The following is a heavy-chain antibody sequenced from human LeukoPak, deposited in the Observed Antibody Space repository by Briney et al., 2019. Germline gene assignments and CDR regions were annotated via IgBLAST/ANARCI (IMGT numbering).Heavy chain of an antibody. V-gene: IGHV1-69*13. CDR3: ARDGNDYGGHLSPDAFDI. J-gene: IGHJ3*02. Sequence: ASVKVSCKASGGTFSSYAISWVRQAPGQGLEWMGGIIHIFGTANYAQKFQGRVTITAGESTSTAYMELSSLRSEDTAVYYCARDGNDYGGHLSPDAFDIWGQGTMVTVSS. CDR1: GGTFSSYA. D-gene: IGHD4-23*01. CDR2: IIHIFGTA.